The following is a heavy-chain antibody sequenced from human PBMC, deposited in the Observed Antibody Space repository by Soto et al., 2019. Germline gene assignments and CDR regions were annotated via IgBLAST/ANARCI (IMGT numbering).Heavy chain of an antibody. V-gene: IGHV3-43*01. D-gene: IGHD3-22*01. CDR1: GFPFDAYV. J-gene: IGHJ4*02. CDR2: ITWDGGST. CDR3: AKGNYYDSSGYYYFDY. Sequence: GGSLRLSCAASGFPFDAYVMHWVRQGPGKGLEWVSLITWDGGSTYYADSAKGRFTISRDNSENSLYLQMNGLRPEDTALYYCAKGNYYDSSGYYYFDYWGQGTLVTVSS.